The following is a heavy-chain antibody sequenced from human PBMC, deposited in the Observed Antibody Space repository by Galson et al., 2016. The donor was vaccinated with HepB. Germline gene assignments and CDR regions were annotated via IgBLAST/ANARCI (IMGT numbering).Heavy chain of an antibody. Sequence: SVKVSCKASGSTITSHYMHWVRQAPGQGLEWVGVINPSGYFTAYAQKFQGRVSMTRDTSTSTLYMEFSSLRAEDTALYYCARIPHYNDNGGYSGLDYWGQGTLVTVSS. CDR3: ARIPHYNDNGGYSGLDY. D-gene: IGHD3-22*01. V-gene: IGHV1-46*01. J-gene: IGHJ4*02. CDR2: INPSGYFT. CDR1: GSTITSHY.